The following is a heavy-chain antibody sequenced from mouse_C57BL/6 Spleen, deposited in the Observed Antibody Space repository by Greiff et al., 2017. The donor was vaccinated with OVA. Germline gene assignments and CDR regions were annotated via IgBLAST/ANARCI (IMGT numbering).Heavy chain of an antibody. J-gene: IGHJ4*01. V-gene: IGHV3-6*01. Sequence: LQESGPGLVKPSQSLSLTCSVTGYSITSGYYWNWIRQFPGNKLEWMGYISYDGSNNYNPSLKNRISITRDTSKNQFFLKLNSVTTEDTATYYCARAYYYGSSYVGAMDYWGQGTSVTVSS. CDR2: ISYDGSN. CDR3: ARAYYYGSSYVGAMDY. CDR1: GYSITSGYY. D-gene: IGHD1-1*01.